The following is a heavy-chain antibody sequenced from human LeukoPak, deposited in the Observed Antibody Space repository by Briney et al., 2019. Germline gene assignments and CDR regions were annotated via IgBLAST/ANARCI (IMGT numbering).Heavy chain of an antibody. V-gene: IGHV1-69*05. J-gene: IGHJ3*02. Sequence: ASVKVSCKASGGTFSSYAISWVRQAPGQGLEWMGGIIPIFGTANYAQKFQGRVTITTDESTSTAYMELSSLRSEDTAVYYCARTSLYATNHDAFDIWGQGTMVTVSS. CDR1: GGTFSSYA. D-gene: IGHD2-8*01. CDR3: ARTSLYATNHDAFDI. CDR2: IIPIFGTA.